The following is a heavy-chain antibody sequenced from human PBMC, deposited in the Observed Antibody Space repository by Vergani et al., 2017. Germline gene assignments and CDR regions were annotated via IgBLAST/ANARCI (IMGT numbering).Heavy chain of an antibody. CDR3: SRVGTSSNRDYFDD. CDR1: GYTFTDYF. V-gene: IGHV1-2*02. J-gene: IGHJ4*02. Sequence: QVQLVQSGAEVKKPGASVKVSCKASGYTFTDYFMHWVRQAPGQGLEWMGWINPNSGGTNYAQKFQGRVTMIRDTSISTAYMELSNLRSDDTAVYYCSRVGTSSNRDYFDDWGQGTLVTVSS. D-gene: IGHD2-2*01. CDR2: INPNSGGT.